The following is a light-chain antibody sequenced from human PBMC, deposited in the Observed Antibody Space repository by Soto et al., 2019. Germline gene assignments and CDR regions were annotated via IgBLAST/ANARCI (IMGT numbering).Light chain of an antibody. V-gene: IGKV3-11*01. CDR2: DAS. CDR3: QQRSNWPLT. J-gene: IGKJ4*01. Sequence: EVVLTQSPATLSSSPGESVTLSCRASQSINTYLAWYQQKPGQAPRLLIYDASYRAAGIPSRFSGSGSGTDFTLTISSLDPADFAIYHCQQRSNWPLTFGGGTKVEI. CDR1: QSINTY.